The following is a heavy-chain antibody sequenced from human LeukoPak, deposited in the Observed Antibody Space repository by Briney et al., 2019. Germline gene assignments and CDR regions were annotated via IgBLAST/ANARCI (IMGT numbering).Heavy chain of an antibody. CDR1: GFTFSSYS. CDR2: ISSSSSYI. CDR3: ARAVSSLIDY. V-gene: IGHV3-21*01. J-gene: IGHJ4*02. D-gene: IGHD2-15*01. Sequence: GGSLRLSCAASGFTFSSYSMNWVRQAPGKGLEWDSSISSSSSYIYYADSVKGRFTISRDNAKNSLYLQMNSLRAEDTAVYYCARAVSSLIDYWGQGTLVTVSS.